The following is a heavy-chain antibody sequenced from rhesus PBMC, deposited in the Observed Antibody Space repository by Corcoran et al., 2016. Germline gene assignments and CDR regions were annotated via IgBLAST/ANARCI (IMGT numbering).Heavy chain of an antibody. CDR3: ARGVWFGIAAAGIVLDAFDF. D-gene: IGHD6-25*01. Sequence: QVQLVQSGAEVKKPGASVKVSCKASGFTFGSYAISWVRQAPGQGLEWMGVIIPLVGVTNDAEKFQGRVTSTADTTTSAAYMELSSLRSEDRAVYYCARGVWFGIAAAGIVLDAFDFWGQGLRVTVSS. J-gene: IGHJ3*01. CDR1: GFTFGSYA. V-gene: IGHV1-198*02. CDR2: IIPLVGVT.